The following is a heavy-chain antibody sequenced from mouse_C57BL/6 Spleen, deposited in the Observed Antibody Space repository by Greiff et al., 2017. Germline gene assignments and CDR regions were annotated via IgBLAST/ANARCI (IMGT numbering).Heavy chain of an antibody. CDR3: ARGAYDSNFYAMDY. Sequence: LQPGAELVRPGSSVKLSCKASGYTFTSYWMHWVKQRPIQGLEWIGNIDPSDSETHYNHKFKDKATLTVDKSSSTSYMQLSSLTSEDSAVYYCARGAYDSNFYAMDYWGQGTSVTVSS. CDR2: IDPSDSET. V-gene: IGHV1-52*01. D-gene: IGHD2-5*01. CDR1: GYTFTSYW. J-gene: IGHJ4*01.